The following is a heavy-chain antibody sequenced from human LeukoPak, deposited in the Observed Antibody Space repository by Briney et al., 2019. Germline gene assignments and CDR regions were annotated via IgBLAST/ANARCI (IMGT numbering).Heavy chain of an antibody. D-gene: IGHD3-10*01. Sequence: PGGSLRLSCAASGFTVSSNYMSWVRQAPGKGLEWVSVIYSGGSTYYADSVKGRFTISRDNSKNTLYLQMNSLRAEDTAVYYCAKDQAGNTMVRGVIIKAYYYYYGMDVWGQGTTVTVSS. J-gene: IGHJ6*02. CDR2: IYSGGST. CDR3: AKDQAGNTMVRGVIIKAYYYYYGMDV. V-gene: IGHV3-53*05. CDR1: GFTVSSNY.